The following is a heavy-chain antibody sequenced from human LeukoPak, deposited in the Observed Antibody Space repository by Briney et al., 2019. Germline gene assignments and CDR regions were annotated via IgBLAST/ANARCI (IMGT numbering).Heavy chain of an antibody. CDR1: GFTFSSYA. CDR3: ARHGGYEPFDY. J-gene: IGHJ4*02. CDR2: ISYDGSNK. Sequence: GGSLRLSCAASGFTFSSYAMHWVRQAPGKGLEWVAVISYDGSNKYYADSVKGRFTISRDNSKNTLYLQMNSLRAEDTAVYYCARHGGYEPFDYWGQGTLVTVSS. D-gene: IGHD5-12*01. V-gene: IGHV3-30-3*01.